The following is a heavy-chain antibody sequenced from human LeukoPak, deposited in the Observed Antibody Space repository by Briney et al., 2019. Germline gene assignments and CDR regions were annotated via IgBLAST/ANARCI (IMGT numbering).Heavy chain of an antibody. CDR3: TRESRTGTGPY. D-gene: IGHD1-1*01. V-gene: IGHV3-49*03. Sequence: GGSLRLSCTASGFTFGDYAMSWFRQAPGRGLEWVGFIRSKAYGGTTEYAASVKGRFTISRDDSKSIAYLQMNSLKTEDTAVYYCTRESRTGTGPYWGQGTLVTVSS. CDR2: IRSKAYGGTT. CDR1: GFTFGDYA. J-gene: IGHJ4*02.